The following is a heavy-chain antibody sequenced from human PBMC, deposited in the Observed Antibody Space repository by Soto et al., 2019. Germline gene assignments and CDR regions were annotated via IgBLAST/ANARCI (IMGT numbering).Heavy chain of an antibody. CDR1: GFTFSNYA. V-gene: IGHV3-23*01. J-gene: IGHJ3*02. D-gene: IGHD3-9*01. CDR2: ISGGGGGT. Sequence: PGGSLRLSCAASGFTFSNYAMTWVRQAPGKGLELVAAISGGGGGTYYADPLKGRFTISRDNSKNTLHLQMNNLRAEDTATYYCVKDKKYDILSAWDALDIWGHGTLVTVSS. CDR3: VKDKKYDILSAWDALDI.